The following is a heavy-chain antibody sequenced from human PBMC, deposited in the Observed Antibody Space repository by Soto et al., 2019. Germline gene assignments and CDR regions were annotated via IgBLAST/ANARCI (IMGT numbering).Heavy chain of an antibody. J-gene: IGHJ4*02. CDR3: AGFWSGFDY. CDR1: GFTFSSDS. CDR2: ISGSGDCT. D-gene: IGHD3-3*01. Sequence: GGSLRLSCAASGFTFSSDSMSWVRQAPGKGLEWVSAISGSGDCTYYADSVKSRFTISRDTSKNTLYLDMNSLRAEDTAIYYCAGFWSGFDYWGQGTLVTVSS. V-gene: IGHV3-23*01.